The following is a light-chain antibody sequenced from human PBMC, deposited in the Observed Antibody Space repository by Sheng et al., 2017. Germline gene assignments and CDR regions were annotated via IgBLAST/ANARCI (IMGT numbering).Light chain of an antibody. CDR2: DTN. CDR3: LLSYRGARV. CDR1: TGAVTSSHY. V-gene: IGLV7-46*01. J-gene: IGLJ3*02. Sequence: QAVVTQEPSLTVSPGETVTLTCGSSTGAVTSSHYPYWFQQKPGQAPRTLIYDTNTKHSWTPARFSGSLVGGKAALTLSGAQPEDEAGYYCLLSYRGARVFGGGTELTVL.